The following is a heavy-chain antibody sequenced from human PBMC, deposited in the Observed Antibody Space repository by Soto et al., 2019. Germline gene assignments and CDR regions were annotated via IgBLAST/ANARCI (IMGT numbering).Heavy chain of an antibody. D-gene: IGHD5-18*01. Sequence: HVELVQSGADVKKPGASVTISCKASGYTFTDYALHWVRQAPGQRLEWMGWMNAGVGNTLYSQKFQGSITITTDTSASTAYMELNSLKSEYTAIYYCARDTGYTCGSLNYWGPGTLVTVSS. CDR3: ARDTGYTCGSLNY. CDR1: GYTFTDYA. CDR2: MNAGVGNT. J-gene: IGHJ4*02. V-gene: IGHV1-3*01.